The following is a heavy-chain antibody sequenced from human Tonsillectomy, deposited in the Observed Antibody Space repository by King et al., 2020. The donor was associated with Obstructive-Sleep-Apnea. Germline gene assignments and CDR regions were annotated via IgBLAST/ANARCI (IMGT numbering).Heavy chain of an antibody. J-gene: IGHJ6*02. CDR1: GFTFDDYA. CDR2: SSWNSGSI. CDR3: ARRSSYYDILTGPYGMDV. V-gene: IGHV3-9*01. Sequence: VQLVESGGGLVQPGRSLRLSCAASGFTFDDYAMHWVRQAPGKGLEWVSGSSWNSGSIGYADSVKGRFTISRDNAKNSLYLQMNSLRAEDTALYYCARRSSYYDILTGPYGMDVWGQGTTVTVSS. D-gene: IGHD3-9*01.